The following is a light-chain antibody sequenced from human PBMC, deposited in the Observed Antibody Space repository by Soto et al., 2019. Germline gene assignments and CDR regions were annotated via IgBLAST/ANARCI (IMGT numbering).Light chain of an antibody. CDR2: DAS. Sequence: AIQLTQSPSSLSAYVGDRVTITCRASQGISSALAWYQQKPGEAPKLLIYDASSLESGVPSRFSGSGSGTDFTLTISSLQPEDFATYYCQQFNSYPLFGQGTRLEIK. CDR3: QQFNSYPL. V-gene: IGKV1-13*02. CDR1: QGISSA. J-gene: IGKJ5*01.